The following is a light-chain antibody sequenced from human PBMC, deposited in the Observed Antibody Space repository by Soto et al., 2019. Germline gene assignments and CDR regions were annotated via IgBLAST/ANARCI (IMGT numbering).Light chain of an antibody. CDR2: GNS. CDR1: SSNIGAGFD. J-gene: IGLJ2*01. V-gene: IGLV1-40*01. Sequence: QSVLTQPPSVSGAPGQRVTISCTGSSSNIGAGFDVHWYHQIAGTAPKLLIYGNSNRPSGVPDRFSGSKSGTSASLTVSGLQAEDEADYYCSSYAGSNIVVFGGGTKLTVL. CDR3: SSYAGSNIVV.